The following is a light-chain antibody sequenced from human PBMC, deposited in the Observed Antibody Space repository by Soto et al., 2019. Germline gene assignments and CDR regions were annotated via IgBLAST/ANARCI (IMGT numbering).Light chain of an antibody. CDR2: YAS. V-gene: IGKV3-15*01. CDR1: ESVNRN. J-gene: IGKJ3*01. CDR3: HHYSNWPPT. Sequence: EMVMTQSPAILSVSQGERATLSGRASESVNRNLAWYQKKPGQGPSLLIYYASTRVTGVPDRFSGSGSGTEFTLTISSLQSEDFGVYFCHHYSNWPPTFGPGTKVEIK.